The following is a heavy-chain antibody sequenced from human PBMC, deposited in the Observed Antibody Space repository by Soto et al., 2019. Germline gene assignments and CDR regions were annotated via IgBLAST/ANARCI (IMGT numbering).Heavy chain of an antibody. Sequence: ASVKISSTSSRYTFTSYAIHWVCQAPGQRLEWMGWINAGNGNTKYSQKCQGRVTITRDTSASTAYMELSSLRSEDTAVYYCASESSITKAGGVPENSSDPWRRENRATVAS. V-gene: IGHV1-3*01. D-gene: IGHD3-10*01. J-gene: IGHJ5*02. CDR1: RYTFTSYA. CDR3: ASESSITKAGGVPENSSDP. CDR2: INAGNGNT.